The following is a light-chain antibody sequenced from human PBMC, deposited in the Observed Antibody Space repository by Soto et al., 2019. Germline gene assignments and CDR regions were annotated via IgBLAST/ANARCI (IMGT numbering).Light chain of an antibody. CDR1: QSVSTY. J-gene: IGKJ2*01. Sequence: EIVLTQSPATLSLSPGETATLSCRASQSVSTYLAWYQHKPGQAPRLLIYDASNRATGVPARFSGGGSETDFTLTISNLEPGDFAVYYCQQRSNWPPNTFGQGTKLEIK. CDR3: QQRSNWPPNT. CDR2: DAS. V-gene: IGKV3-11*01.